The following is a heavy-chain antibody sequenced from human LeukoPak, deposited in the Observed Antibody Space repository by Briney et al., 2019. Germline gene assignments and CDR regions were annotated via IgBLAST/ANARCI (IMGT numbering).Heavy chain of an antibody. V-gene: IGHV3-48*01. Sequence: GGSLRLSCGASGFTFSTHGMIWVRQAPGKGLEWVSYISPRSATIYYADSVKGRFTISRDDARNSLFLQMHSLRAGDTAVYYCARVRGPTVTTWYFDRWGRGTLVTVSS. D-gene: IGHD4-17*01. J-gene: IGHJ2*01. CDR1: GFTFSTHG. CDR2: ISPRSATI. CDR3: ARVRGPTVTTWYFDR.